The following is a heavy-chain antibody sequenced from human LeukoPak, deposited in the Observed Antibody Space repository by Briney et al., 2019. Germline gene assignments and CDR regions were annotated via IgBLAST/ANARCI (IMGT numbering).Heavy chain of an antibody. J-gene: IGHJ4*02. Sequence: GGSLRLSCAASGFTFSSYVMSWVRQAPGKGLEWVSVIIGSGAGSGRSTYYADSVKGRFTISRDNSKNTLYLQMNSLRAEDTAVYYCAARPSSGWYSYWGQGTLVTVSS. CDR1: GFTFSSYV. V-gene: IGHV3-23*01. CDR2: IIGSGAGSGRST. D-gene: IGHD6-19*01. CDR3: AARPSSGWYSY.